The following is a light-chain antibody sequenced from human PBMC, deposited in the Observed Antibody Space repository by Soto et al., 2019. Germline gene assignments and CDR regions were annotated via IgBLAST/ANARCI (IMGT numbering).Light chain of an antibody. J-gene: IGKJ1*01. CDR2: GAS. V-gene: IGKV3-15*01. Sequence: ESVLTQSPGTLSLSPGDRATLSCRASQSVGSNLAWYQQKPGQAPRLLIYGASTRATDIPARFSGSGSGTEFTLTISSLQSEDFAVYYCQQYNNWPPWTFGQGTKVDIK. CDR1: QSVGSN. CDR3: QQYNNWPPWT.